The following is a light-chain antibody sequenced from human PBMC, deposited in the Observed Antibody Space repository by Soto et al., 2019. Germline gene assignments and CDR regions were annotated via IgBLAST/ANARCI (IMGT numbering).Light chain of an antibody. Sequence: DIQMTQSPSSLSASIGATFSTTCRASQDISNYLAWYQQKPGKVPKLLIYTASTLQSGVPSRLSGSGSGTDFTLTISSLKPEDVATYYCQKYNSALTFGQGTRLEI. J-gene: IGKJ5*01. CDR2: TAS. CDR3: QKYNSALT. V-gene: IGKV1-27*01. CDR1: QDISNY.